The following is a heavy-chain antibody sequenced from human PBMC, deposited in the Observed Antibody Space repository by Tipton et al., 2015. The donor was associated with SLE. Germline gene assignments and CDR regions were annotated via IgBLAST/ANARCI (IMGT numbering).Heavy chain of an antibody. Sequence: GLVKPSETLSLTCTVSGGSISHYHWSWIRQPPGQGLEWIGYIYHSGITNYNPSLQSRVTISVDRSKNQFSLKLTSVTAADTAVYYCARGPPFMEWKRNWFDPWGQGTQVTVSS. CDR3: ARGPPFMEWKRNWFDP. CDR2: IYHSGIT. D-gene: IGHD3-3*02. CDR1: GGSISHYH. V-gene: IGHV4-59*01. J-gene: IGHJ5*02.